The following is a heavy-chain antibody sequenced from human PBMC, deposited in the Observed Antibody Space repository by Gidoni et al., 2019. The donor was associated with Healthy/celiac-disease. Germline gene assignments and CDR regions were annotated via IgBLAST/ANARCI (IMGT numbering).Heavy chain of an antibody. CDR2: ISYDGSNK. Sequence: GFTFSSYGMHWVRQAPGKGLEWVAVISYDGSNKYYADSVKGRFTISRDNSKNTLYLQMNSLRAEDTAVYYCAKDGRVGYCSGGSCFGGDYYYGMDVWGQGTTVTVSS. J-gene: IGHJ6*02. D-gene: IGHD2-15*01. CDR3: AKDGRVGYCSGGSCFGGDYYYGMDV. CDR1: GFTFSSYG. V-gene: IGHV3-30*18.